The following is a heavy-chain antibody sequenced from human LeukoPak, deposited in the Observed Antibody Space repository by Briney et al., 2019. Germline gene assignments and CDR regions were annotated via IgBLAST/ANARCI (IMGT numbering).Heavy chain of an antibody. D-gene: IGHD4/OR15-4a*01. CDR1: GFNLRSRD. J-gene: IGHJ4*02. CDR2: ITATGSVV. V-gene: IGHV3-48*03. Sequence: GGSLRLSCAASGFNLRSRDLNWVRQAPGKGLEWISCITATGSVVHYADSVKGRFSVLRDNTKNSLYLRMDSLRFEDTGLYYCATTAYYPYYYFDHWGRGDLVTVSS. CDR3: ATTAYYPYYYFDH.